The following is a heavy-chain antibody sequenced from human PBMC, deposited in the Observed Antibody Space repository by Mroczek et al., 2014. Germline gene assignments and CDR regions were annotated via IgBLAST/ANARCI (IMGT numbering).Heavy chain of an antibody. Sequence: QVQATAVGAAGLLKPSETLSLTCGVYVGPSVVITGVGSASPQGRGLEWIGEINHSGSTNYNSSLKSRVTISIDTSKNEFSLTLSSVTAADTAMYYCARGPLYVDTSLDDYHYYGVDVWGQGTTVTVS. D-gene: IGHD5-18*01. J-gene: IGHJ6*02. CDR1: VGPSVVIT. CDR2: INHSGST. CDR3: ARGPLYVDTSLDDYHYYGVDV. V-gene: IGHV4-34*01.